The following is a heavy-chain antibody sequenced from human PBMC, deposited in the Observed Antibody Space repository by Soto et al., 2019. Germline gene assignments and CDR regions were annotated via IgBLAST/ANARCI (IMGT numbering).Heavy chain of an antibody. CDR3: EKDTLKAVHSFVFDH. CDR2: IRGSGGAT. CDR1: GFSCSSSA. D-gene: IGHD3-10*01. V-gene: IGHV3-23*01. J-gene: IGHJ4*02. Sequence: GASPRLSSGASGFSCSSSAMNYVLQAPGKGLEWISVIRGSGGATYFADSVKGWFTISRDNSKITLYLQMNSLRAEDTAVYYCEKDTLKAVHSFVFDHWGQGGLVTVSS.